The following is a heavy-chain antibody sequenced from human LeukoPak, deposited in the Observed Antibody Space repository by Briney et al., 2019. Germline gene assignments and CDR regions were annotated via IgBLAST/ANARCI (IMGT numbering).Heavy chain of an antibody. V-gene: IGHV4-38-2*02. J-gene: IGHJ4*02. CDR1: GYSISSGYY. Sequence: PSETLSLTCTVSGYSISSGYYWDWIRQPPGKGLEWIGSIYYSGSTYYNPSLKSRVTISVDTSKNQFSLKLSSVTAADTAVYYCARLTGIAVAQKWGQGTLVTVSS. CDR3: ARLTGIAVAQK. CDR2: IYYSGST. D-gene: IGHD6-19*01.